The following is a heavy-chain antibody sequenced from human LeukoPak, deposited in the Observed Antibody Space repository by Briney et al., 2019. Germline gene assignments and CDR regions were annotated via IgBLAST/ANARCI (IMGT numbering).Heavy chain of an antibody. J-gene: IGHJ3*02. Sequence: SETLSLTCAVYGGSFSGYYWSWIRQPPGKGLEWIGEINHSGSTNYNPSLKSRVTISVDTSKNQFSLKLSSVTAADTAVYYCARVEVVIDAFDIWGQGTMVTVSS. CDR1: GGSFSGYY. CDR3: ARVEVVIDAFDI. V-gene: IGHV4-34*01. CDR2: INHSGST. D-gene: IGHD4-23*01.